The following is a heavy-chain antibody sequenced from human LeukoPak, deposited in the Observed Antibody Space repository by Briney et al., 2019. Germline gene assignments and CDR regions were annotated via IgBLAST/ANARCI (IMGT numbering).Heavy chain of an antibody. CDR3: ARDLRYSYGYSAYYYYMDV. V-gene: IGHV4-61*02. Sequence: SETLSLTCTVSGGSISSGSYYWSWIRQPAGKGLEWIGRIYTSGSTNYNPSLKSRVTISVDTSKNQFSLKLSSVTAADTAVYYCARDLRYSYGYSAYYYYMDVWGKGTTVTISS. J-gene: IGHJ6*03. CDR1: GGSISSGSYY. CDR2: IYTSGST. D-gene: IGHD5-18*01.